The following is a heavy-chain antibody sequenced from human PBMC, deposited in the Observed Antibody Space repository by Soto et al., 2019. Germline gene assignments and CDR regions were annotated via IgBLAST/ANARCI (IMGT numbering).Heavy chain of an antibody. CDR1: GDSISTYC. Sequence: SQPLSLARTVSGDSISTYCWNWILQPAGKGLEWSGRMSATGTNTYSPSLTSRITVSVDTCKNEFSLNLKCVTAGDTAVDFCARDQYGAADFWGQGKLVTV. CDR3: ARDQYGAADF. V-gene: IGHV4-4*07. J-gene: IGHJ3*01. CDR2: MSATGTN. D-gene: IGHD2-8*01.